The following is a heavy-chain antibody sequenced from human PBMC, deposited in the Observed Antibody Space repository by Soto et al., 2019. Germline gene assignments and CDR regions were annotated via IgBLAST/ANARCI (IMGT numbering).Heavy chain of an antibody. J-gene: IGHJ4*02. Sequence: QVQLVESGGGVVQPGRSLRLSCAASGFTCSSYGMHWVRQAPGKGLEWVAVIWYDGSNKYYADSVKGRFTISRDNSKNTLYLQMNSLRAEDTAVYYCARVLYGDYAGYFDYWGQGTLVTVSS. D-gene: IGHD4-17*01. CDR3: ARVLYGDYAGYFDY. CDR2: IWYDGSNK. V-gene: IGHV3-33*01. CDR1: GFTCSSYG.